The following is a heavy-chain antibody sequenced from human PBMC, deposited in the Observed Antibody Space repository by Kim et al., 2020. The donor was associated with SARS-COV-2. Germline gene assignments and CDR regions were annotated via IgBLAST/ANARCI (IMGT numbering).Heavy chain of an antibody. D-gene: IGHD1-26*01. CDR2: IVVGSGNT. CDR1: GFTFTRSA. J-gene: IGHJ5*02. Sequence: SVKVSCKASGFTFTRSAIHWVRQVRGQGLEWIGWIVVGSGNTNYAQKFQERVTLTRDMSTSTAYMELSSLRSDDTAVYYCAVDSLGTPTKYSFDPWGQG. CDR3: AVDSLGTPTKYSFDP. V-gene: IGHV1-58*02.